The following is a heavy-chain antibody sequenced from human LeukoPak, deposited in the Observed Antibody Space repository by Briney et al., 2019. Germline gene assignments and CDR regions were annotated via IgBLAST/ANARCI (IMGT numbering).Heavy chain of an antibody. D-gene: IGHD2-21*02. Sequence: GGSLRLSCAASGSTVSSNYMSWVRQAPGKGLEWVSVIYSGGSTYYADSVKGRFTISRDNSKNTLYLQMNSLRAEDTAVYYCARSIVVVTAIHDAFDIWGQGTMVTVSS. CDR3: ARSIVVVTAIHDAFDI. V-gene: IGHV3-53*01. J-gene: IGHJ3*02. CDR1: GSTVSSNY. CDR2: IYSGGST.